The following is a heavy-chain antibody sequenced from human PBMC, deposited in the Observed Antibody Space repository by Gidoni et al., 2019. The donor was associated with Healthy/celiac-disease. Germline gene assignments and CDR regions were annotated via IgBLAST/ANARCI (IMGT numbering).Heavy chain of an antibody. V-gene: IGHV3-48*03. CDR2: ISSRGSTI. CDR3: ARGGVGANDFDY. CDR1: GFTFSSYE. D-gene: IGHD1-26*01. J-gene: IGHJ4*02. Sequence: TASGFTFSSYEMNWVRQAPGKGLEWVSYISSRGSTIYYADSVKGRFTIARDNAKNSLYLQMNSLRAEDTAVYYCARGGVGANDFDYWGQGTLVTVSS.